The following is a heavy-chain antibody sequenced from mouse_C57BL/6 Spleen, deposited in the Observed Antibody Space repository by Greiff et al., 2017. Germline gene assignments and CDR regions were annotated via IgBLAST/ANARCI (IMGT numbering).Heavy chain of an antibody. D-gene: IGHD1-1*01. V-gene: IGHV5-4*03. J-gene: IGHJ3*01. CDR3: ASYGSSYWFAY. CDR1: GFTFSSYA. Sequence: DVMLVESGGGLVKPGGSLKLSCAASGFTFSSYAMSWVRQTPEKRLEWVATISDGGSYTYYPDNVKGRFTISRDNAKNNLYLQMRHLKSDDTAMYYCASYGSSYWFAYWGQGTLVTVSA. CDR2: ISDGGSYT.